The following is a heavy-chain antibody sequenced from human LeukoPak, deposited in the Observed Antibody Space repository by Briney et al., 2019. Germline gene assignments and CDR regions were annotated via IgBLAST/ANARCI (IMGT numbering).Heavy chain of an antibody. J-gene: IGHJ6*02. CDR3: ARDHSSSWYPHYYYAMDV. V-gene: IGHV1-18*01. CDR2: ISAYNGDT. CDR1: GYTFTNYG. D-gene: IGHD6-13*01. Sequence: ASVKVSCKASGYTFTNYGISWVRQAPGQGLEWMGWISAYNGDTNYAQRLQGRVAMTTDTSTSTAYMELRSLRSDDTAVYYCARDHSSSWYPHYYYAMDVWGQGTTVTVSS.